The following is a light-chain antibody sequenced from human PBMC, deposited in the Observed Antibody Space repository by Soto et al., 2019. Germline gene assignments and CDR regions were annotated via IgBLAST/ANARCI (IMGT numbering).Light chain of an antibody. J-gene: IGKJ1*01. Sequence: EIVLTQSPGTLSLSPGERAALSCRASQSVSSSFLAWYQQKPGQAPRLLMYGASSRATGIPDRFSGSGSGTDFTLTISRLEPEDFAVYYCQQYGSSPETFGQGTKVDNK. V-gene: IGKV3-20*01. CDR3: QQYGSSPET. CDR1: QSVSSSF. CDR2: GAS.